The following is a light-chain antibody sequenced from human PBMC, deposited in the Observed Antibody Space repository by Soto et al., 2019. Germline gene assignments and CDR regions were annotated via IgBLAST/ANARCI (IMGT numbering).Light chain of an antibody. J-gene: IGKJ1*01. CDR2: GAS. CDR1: QSFATN. Sequence: ESVLTQSPATLSVSPGEIVTLSFRASQSFATNLAWYQQRPGQAPRLLIYGASKRAIGLPARFSGSGSGTEFTLIITSLQSEDFAVYYCQQYNNWPQTFGQGTKVDI. V-gene: IGKV3-15*01. CDR3: QQYNNWPQT.